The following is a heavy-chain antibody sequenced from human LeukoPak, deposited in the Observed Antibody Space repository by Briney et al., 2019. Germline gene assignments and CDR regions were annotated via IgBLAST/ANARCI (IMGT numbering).Heavy chain of an antibody. D-gene: IGHD2-15*01. V-gene: IGHV3-23*01. CDR3: AKDPLGYCSGGNCYVDY. CDR1: GFTFSSYA. CDR2: ISGSGGST. Sequence: PGGSLRLSCAASGFTFSSYAMSWVRQAPGKGLEWVSAISGSGGSTYYADSVKGRFTISRDNSKNTLYLQMNSLRAEDTAVYYCAKDPLGYCSGGNCYVDYWGQGTLVTVSS. J-gene: IGHJ4*02.